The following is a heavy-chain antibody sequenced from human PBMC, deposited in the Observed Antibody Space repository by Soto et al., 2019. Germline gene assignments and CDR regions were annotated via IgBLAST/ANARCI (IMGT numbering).Heavy chain of an antibody. V-gene: IGHV1-69*02. J-gene: IGHJ4*02. D-gene: IGHD3-10*01. Sequence: SVKVSCKASGGTFSSYTISWVRQAPGQGLEWMGRIIPILGIANYAQKFQGRVTITADKSTSTAYMELSSLRSEDTAVYYCARARVWFGELLREQNYYFDYWGQGTLVTVSS. CDR3: ARARVWFGELLREQNYYFDY. CDR2: IIPILGIA. CDR1: GGTFSSYT.